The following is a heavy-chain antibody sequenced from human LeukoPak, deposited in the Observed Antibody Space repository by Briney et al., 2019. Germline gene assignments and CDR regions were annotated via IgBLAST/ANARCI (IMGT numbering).Heavy chain of an antibody. CDR2: ISAYNGNT. V-gene: IGHV1-18*01. CDR1: GYTFTSYG. CDR3: ARYSRDYYGSGSHRGHYYYYYYMDV. Sequence: GASVKVSCKASGYTFTSYGISWVRQAPRQGLEWMGWISAYNGNTNYAQKLQGRVTMTTHTSTSTAYMELRSLRSDDTAVYYCARYSRDYYGSGSHRGHYYYYYYMDVWGKGTTVTVSS. D-gene: IGHD3-10*01. J-gene: IGHJ6*03.